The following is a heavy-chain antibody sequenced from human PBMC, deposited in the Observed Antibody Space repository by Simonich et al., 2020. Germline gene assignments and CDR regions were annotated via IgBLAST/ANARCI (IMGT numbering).Heavy chain of an antibody. CDR3: ARGRLTGDKGAFDI. CDR1: GYTFTGYY. CDR2: INPNSGVT. Sequence: QVQLVQSGAEVKKPGASVKVSCKASGYTFTGYYMHWVRQAPGQGLECVGWINPNSGVTNYAQKCQGRVTMTRDTSISTAYMELSRLRSDDTAVYYCARGRLTGDKGAFDIWGQGTMVTVSS. D-gene: IGHD7-27*01. V-gene: IGHV1-2*02. J-gene: IGHJ3*02.